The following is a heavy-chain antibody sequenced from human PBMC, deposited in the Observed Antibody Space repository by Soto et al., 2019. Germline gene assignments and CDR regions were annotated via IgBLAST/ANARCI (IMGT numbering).Heavy chain of an antibody. V-gene: IGHV4-59*01. D-gene: IGHD2-15*01. CDR2: IYYSGST. CDR1: GGSISSYY. J-gene: IGHJ4*02. CDR3: ARDGLYSGGLDY. Sequence: PSETLSLTCTVSGGSISSYYWSWIRQPPGKGLEWIGYIYYSGSTNYNPSLKSRVTISVDTSKNQFSLKLSSVTAADTAVYYCARDGLYSGGLDYWGQGTLVTVSS.